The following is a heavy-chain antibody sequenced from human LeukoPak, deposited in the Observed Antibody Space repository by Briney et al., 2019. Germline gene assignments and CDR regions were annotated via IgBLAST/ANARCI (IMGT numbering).Heavy chain of an antibody. CDR3: ATMDVDTAMVTGAFDI. J-gene: IGHJ3*02. V-gene: IGHV4-4*07. CDR2: IYTSGST. D-gene: IGHD5-18*01. CDR1: GGSISSYY. Sequence: PSETLSLTCTVSGGSISSYYWSWIRQPAGKGLEWIGRIYTSGSTNYNPSLKSRVTMSVDTPKNQFSLKLSSVTAADTAVYYCATMDVDTAMVTGAFDIWGQGTMVTVSS.